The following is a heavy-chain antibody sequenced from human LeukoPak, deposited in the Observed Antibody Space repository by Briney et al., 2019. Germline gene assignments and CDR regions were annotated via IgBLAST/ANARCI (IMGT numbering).Heavy chain of an antibody. D-gene: IGHD3-10*01. V-gene: IGHV1-2*02. CDR3: ARDLGKGFGELSYYFDY. CDR1: GYTFTGYY. Sequence: ASVKVSCKASGYTFTGYYMHWVRQAPGQGLEWMGGINPNSGGTNYAQKFQGRVTMTRDTSISTAYMELSRLRSDDTAVYYCARDLGKGFGELSYYFDYWGQGTLVTVSS. J-gene: IGHJ4*02. CDR2: INPNSGGT.